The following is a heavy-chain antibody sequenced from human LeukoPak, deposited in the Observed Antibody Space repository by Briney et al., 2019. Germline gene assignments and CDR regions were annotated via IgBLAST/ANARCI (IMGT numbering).Heavy chain of an antibody. CDR1: GFTFGDYG. J-gene: IGHJ4*02. CDR2: TRSKAHGGGI. V-gene: IGHV3-49*05. D-gene: IGHD5-12*01. Sequence: KSGGSLRLSCTASGFTFGDYGMSWFRQAPGKGLEWVGFTRSKAHGGGIEYAASVRGRSTISRDDSKSIAYLQMNSLKTEDTAVYYCSRSINGYDFMVGFWGQGTLVTVSS. CDR3: SRSINGYDFMVGF.